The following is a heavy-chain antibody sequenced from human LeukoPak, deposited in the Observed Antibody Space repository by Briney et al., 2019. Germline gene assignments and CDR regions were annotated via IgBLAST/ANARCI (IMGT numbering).Heavy chain of an antibody. Sequence: ASVKVSCKASGHTFTSYYMHWVRQAPGQGLEWMGIINPSGGSTSYAQKFQGRVTMTRDTSTSTVYMELSSLRSEDTAVYYCASSPPYYYDSSAAFDIWGQGTMVTVSS. CDR2: INPSGGST. CDR3: ASSPPYYYDSSAAFDI. CDR1: GHTFTSYY. V-gene: IGHV1-46*01. D-gene: IGHD3-22*01. J-gene: IGHJ3*02.